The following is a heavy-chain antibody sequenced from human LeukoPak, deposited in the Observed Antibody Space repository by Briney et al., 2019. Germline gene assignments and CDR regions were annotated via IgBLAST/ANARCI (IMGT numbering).Heavy chain of an antibody. Sequence: GASVKVSCKASGYTFTGYYMHWVRQAPGQGLEWMGWINPNSGGTNYAQKFQGRVTMTRDTSISTAYMELSRLRSDDTAVYYCARGVAGIYYYYNMDVWGKGTTVTVSS. V-gene: IGHV1-2*02. CDR3: ARGVAGIYYYYNMDV. J-gene: IGHJ6*03. CDR2: INPNSGGT. D-gene: IGHD6-19*01. CDR1: GYTFTGYY.